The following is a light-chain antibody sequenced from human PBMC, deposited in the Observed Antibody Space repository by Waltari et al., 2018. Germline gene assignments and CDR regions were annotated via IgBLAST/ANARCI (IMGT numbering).Light chain of an antibody. V-gene: IGLV2-11*01. CDR3: CSYAGSYLWV. CDR1: SSDVGGYNN. J-gene: IGLJ3*02. Sequence: QSALTQPRSVSGSPGQSVTISCTGTSSDVGGYNNVSWYQQHPGKAPKLMIYDVSKRPSGVPDRFSGSKSGNTASLTISGLQAEDEADYYCCSYAGSYLWVFGGGTKLTVL. CDR2: DVS.